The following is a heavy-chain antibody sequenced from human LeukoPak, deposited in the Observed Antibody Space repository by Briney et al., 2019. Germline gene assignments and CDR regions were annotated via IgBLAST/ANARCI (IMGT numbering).Heavy chain of an antibody. J-gene: IGHJ5*02. CDR3: ASIDGRSECFDP. Sequence: KPSENLSLTCTVSGVSISSSSYYWGWIRQPPGKVLEWIGSIYYSGSTYYNPSLKSRVTISVETSKNQFSLKLSSVTAADTAVYYCASIDGRSECFDPWGQGTLVTVS. D-gene: IGHD1-26*01. V-gene: IGHV4-39*01. CDR1: GVSISSSSYY. CDR2: IYYSGST.